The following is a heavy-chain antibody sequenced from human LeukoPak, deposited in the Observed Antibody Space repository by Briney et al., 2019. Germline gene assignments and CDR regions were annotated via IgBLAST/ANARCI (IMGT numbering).Heavy chain of an antibody. V-gene: IGHV4-59*01. CDR1: GHSITIYY. Sequence: PSETLSLTCTVSGHSITIYYWNWIRQPPGRGLEWIGYVFYSGSTNYNPSLKSRVTISVDTSKNQFSLKLTSVTAADTALYYCARDAVTYDAFDIWGQGTMVTVSS. CDR3: ARDAVTYDAFDI. J-gene: IGHJ3*02. D-gene: IGHD2-21*02. CDR2: VFYSGST.